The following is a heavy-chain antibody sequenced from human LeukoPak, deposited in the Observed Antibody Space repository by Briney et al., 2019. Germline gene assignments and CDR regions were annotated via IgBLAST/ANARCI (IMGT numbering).Heavy chain of an antibody. Sequence: PGGSLRLSCAASGSTFSSYAMSWVRQAPGKGLEWVSAISGSGGSTYYADSVKGRFTISRDNSKNTLYLQMNSLRAEDTAVYYCAKDQGIAAAGYYFDYWGQGTLVTVSS. J-gene: IGHJ4*02. CDR1: GSTFSSYA. V-gene: IGHV3-23*01. D-gene: IGHD6-13*01. CDR3: AKDQGIAAAGYYFDY. CDR2: ISGSGGST.